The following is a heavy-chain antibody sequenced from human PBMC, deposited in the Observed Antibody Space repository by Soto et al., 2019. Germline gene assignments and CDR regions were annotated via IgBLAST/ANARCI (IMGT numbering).Heavy chain of an antibody. V-gene: IGHV3-23*01. CDR2: ISGSGGST. J-gene: IGHJ4*02. CDR3: AKLRSYSSSSEIDY. D-gene: IGHD6-6*01. Sequence: GGSLRLSCAASGFTFSSYAMSWVRQAPGKGLEWVSAISGSGGSTYYADSVKGRFTISRDNSKNTLYLQMNSLRAEDTAVYYCAKLRSYSSSSEIDYWGKGTLVTVSS. CDR1: GFTFSSYA.